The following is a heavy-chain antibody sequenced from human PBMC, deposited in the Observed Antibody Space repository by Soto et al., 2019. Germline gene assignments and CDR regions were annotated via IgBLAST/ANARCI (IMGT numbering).Heavy chain of an antibody. CDR1: GYTFTNYD. CDR3: TRGDY. V-gene: IGHV1-8*01. Sequence: QVQLLQSGAEVKKPGASVTVSCKASGYTFTNYDINWVRQATGQGLEWMGYMTPSSGNTGYAQNSQGRVALSRDTSISTVYMELSSLRSEDTAVYYCTRGDYWGQGTLVTVST. J-gene: IGHJ4*02. CDR2: MTPSSGNT.